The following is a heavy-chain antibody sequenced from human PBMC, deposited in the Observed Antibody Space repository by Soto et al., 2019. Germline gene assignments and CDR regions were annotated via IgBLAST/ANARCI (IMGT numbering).Heavy chain of an antibody. CDR3: ASRYCGGVICHPFFHHYHLAF. Sequence: PGGSLRLSCTASGFTFSSYWMHWVRQAPGKGLVWVSRINSDGSSTSYADSVKGRFTISRDNAKNTLYLQMNSLRAEDTAVYFCASRYCGGVICHPFFHHYHLAFCGQGTSVPGSS. J-gene: IGHJ6*02. CDR2: INSDGSST. CDR1: GFTFSSYW. V-gene: IGHV3-74*01. D-gene: IGHD2-21*01.